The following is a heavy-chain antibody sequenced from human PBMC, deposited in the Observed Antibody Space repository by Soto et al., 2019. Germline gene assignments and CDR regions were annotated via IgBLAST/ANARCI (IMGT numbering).Heavy chain of an antibody. Sequence: ASVKVACKASGGRYSIYTISWGRKNTRQGLEWMGRIIPILGIANYAQKFQGRVTITRDTSASTAYMELSSLRSEDTAVYYCARGPFNYDYVWGSYRPPDYWGQGTLVTISS. V-gene: IGHV1-69*02. J-gene: IGHJ4*02. D-gene: IGHD3-16*02. CDR1: GGRYSIYT. CDR3: ARGPFNYDYVWGSYRPPDY. CDR2: IIPILGIA.